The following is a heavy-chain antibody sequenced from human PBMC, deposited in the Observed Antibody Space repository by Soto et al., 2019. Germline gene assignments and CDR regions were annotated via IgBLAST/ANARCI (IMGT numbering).Heavy chain of an antibody. D-gene: IGHD3-3*01. V-gene: IGHV3-43D*03. J-gene: IGHJ6*02. Sequence: SVKGRFTISRDNSKNSLYLQMNSLRAEDTALYYCAKDMGLLHDLADGMDVWGQGTTVTVSS. CDR3: AKDMGLLHDLADGMDV.